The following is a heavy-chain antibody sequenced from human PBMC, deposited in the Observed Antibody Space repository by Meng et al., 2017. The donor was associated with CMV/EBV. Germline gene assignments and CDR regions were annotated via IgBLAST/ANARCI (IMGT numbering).Heavy chain of an antibody. J-gene: IGHJ5*02. Sequence: GGSLRLSCAASGFTFSSYAMHWVRQAPGKGLEWAAVISYDGSNKYYADPVKGRFTISRDNSKNTLYLQMNSLRAEDTAVYYCARDSHRGILWFGGWFDPWGQGTLVTVSS. CDR3: ARDSHRGILWFGGWFDP. CDR2: ISYDGSNK. D-gene: IGHD3-10*01. V-gene: IGHV3-30-3*01. CDR1: GFTFSSYA.